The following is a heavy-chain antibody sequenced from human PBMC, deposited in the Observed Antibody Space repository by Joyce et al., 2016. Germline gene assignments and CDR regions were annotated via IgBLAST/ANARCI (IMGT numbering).Heavy chain of an antibody. V-gene: IGHV3-30*14. CDR2: IFYDGSDK. CDR1: GFNFNIHA. CDR3: ARARGVADGTTVDY. J-gene: IGHJ4*02. Sequence: QVQLVESGGGVVQPGGSLRVSCASSGFNFNIHAMHWARQVPGKGLEGVANIFYDGSDKYYADSVKGRFTISRDNSKNTVYLQMNSLRADDTGVYLCARARGVADGTTVDYWGQGTLVTVSS. D-gene: IGHD1-1*01.